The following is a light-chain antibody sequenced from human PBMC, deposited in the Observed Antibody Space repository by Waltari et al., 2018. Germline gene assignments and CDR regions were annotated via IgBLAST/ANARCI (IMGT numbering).Light chain of an antibody. V-gene: IGLV3-21*02. Sequence: SYVLTQPPSVSLAPGQTARITCGGNNIGSKSVHWYQRKTGQALVVGVYDDSDRPSGIPGRFPGSNSGNTATLTISRVEAGDEADYYCQVWDRSSDHWVFGGGTKLTVL. CDR2: DDS. CDR3: QVWDRSSDHWV. J-gene: IGLJ3*02. CDR1: NIGSKS.